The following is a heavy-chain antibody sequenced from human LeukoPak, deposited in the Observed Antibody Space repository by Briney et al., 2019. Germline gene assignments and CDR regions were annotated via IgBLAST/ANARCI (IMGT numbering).Heavy chain of an antibody. CDR2: IIPILGIA. CDR1: GGTFSSYA. V-gene: IGHV1-69*04. Sequence: SVKVSCKASGGTFSSYAISWVRQAPGQGLEWMGRIIPILGIANYAQKFQGRVTITADKSTSTAYMELSSLRSEDTAVYYCARARESGYRGSYQNYHGMDVWGQGTTVTVSS. D-gene: IGHD1-26*01. J-gene: IGHJ6*02. CDR3: ARARESGYRGSYQNYHGMDV.